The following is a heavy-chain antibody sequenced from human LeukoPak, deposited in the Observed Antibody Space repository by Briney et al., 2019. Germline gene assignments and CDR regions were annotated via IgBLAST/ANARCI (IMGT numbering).Heavy chain of an antibody. CDR1: GFTFRNKW. V-gene: IGHV3-74*01. CDR2: ITREGRST. D-gene: IGHD2-8*01. J-gene: IGHJ4*02. CDR3: AKWVFC. Sequence: GGSLRLSCAASGFTFRNKWMHWVGKAPGKGPLGAAHITREGRSTNTATAVKARFTTSRDNAKLSVYLKMNCLRAEETAVYYFAKWVFCWGQGTLVTVSS.